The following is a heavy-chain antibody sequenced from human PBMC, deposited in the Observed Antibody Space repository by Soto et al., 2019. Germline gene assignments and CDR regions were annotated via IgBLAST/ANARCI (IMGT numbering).Heavy chain of an antibody. D-gene: IGHD4-4*01. CDR1: GFTFSTYT. J-gene: IGHJ4*02. CDR3: ARGGLTTVTHFDY. V-gene: IGHV3-21*01. CDR2: ISSSSSYI. Sequence: GGSLRLSCATSGFTFSTYTMNWVRQSPGKGLEWVSSISSSSSYIYNADSVKGRFTVSRDNAKNSLYLQMNSLRAEDTAVYYCARGGLTTVTHFDYWGRGTLVTVSS.